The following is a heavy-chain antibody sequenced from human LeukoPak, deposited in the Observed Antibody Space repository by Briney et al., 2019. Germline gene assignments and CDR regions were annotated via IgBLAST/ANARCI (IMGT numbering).Heavy chain of an antibody. D-gene: IGHD3-16*01. V-gene: IGHV4-59*08. Sequence: SETLSLTCTVSGGSISSYYWSWIRQSPGKGLEWIGYIYYSGSTNYNPSLKSRVTILIETSKNQFSLKLSSVTAADTAVYYSARTYYDYVWGTGYFDQWGQGTLVTVSS. J-gene: IGHJ4*02. CDR2: IYYSGST. CDR3: ARTYYDYVWGTGYFDQ. CDR1: GGSISSYY.